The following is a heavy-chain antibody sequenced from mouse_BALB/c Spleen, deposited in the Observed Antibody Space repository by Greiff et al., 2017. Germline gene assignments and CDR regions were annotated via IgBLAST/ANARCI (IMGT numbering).Heavy chain of an antibody. V-gene: IGHV3-2*02. CDR2: ISYSGST. CDR1: GYSITSDYA. D-gene: IGHD2-14*01. Sequence: VQLKESGPGLVKPSQSLSLTCTVTGYSITSDYAWNWIRQFPGNKLEWMGYISYSGSTSYNPSLKSRISITRDTSKNQFFLQLNSVTTEDTATYYCARGGGYRYDAWFAYWGQGTLVTVSA. CDR3: ARGGGYRYDAWFAY. J-gene: IGHJ3*01.